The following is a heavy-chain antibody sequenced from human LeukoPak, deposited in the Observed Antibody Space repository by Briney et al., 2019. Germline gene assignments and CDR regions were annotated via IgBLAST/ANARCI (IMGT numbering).Heavy chain of an antibody. J-gene: IGHJ5*02. CDR2: ISAYNGNT. CDR3: ARDDRQYSSGRGWFDP. D-gene: IGHD6-19*01. CDR1: GYTFTSYG. Sequence: ASVKVSCKASGYTFTSYGISWVRQAPGQGLEWMGWISAYNGNTNYGQKLQGRVTMTTDTSTSTAYMELRSLRSDDTAVYYCARDDRQYSSGRGWFDPWGQGTLVTVSS. V-gene: IGHV1-18*04.